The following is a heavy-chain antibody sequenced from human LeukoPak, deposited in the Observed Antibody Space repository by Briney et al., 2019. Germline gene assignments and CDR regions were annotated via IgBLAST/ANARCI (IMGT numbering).Heavy chain of an antibody. CDR1: GFTDSSNY. CDR3: AREGRSIGYFDY. D-gene: IGHD3-10*01. CDR2: IYSGGST. J-gene: IGHJ4*02. Sequence: GGSLRLSCAASGFTDSSNYMSWVRQAPGKGLEWVSFIYSGGSTYYADSVKGRFTISRDNSKNTLYLQMNSLRAEDTAVYYCAREGRSIGYFDYWGQGTLVTVSS. V-gene: IGHV3-66*01.